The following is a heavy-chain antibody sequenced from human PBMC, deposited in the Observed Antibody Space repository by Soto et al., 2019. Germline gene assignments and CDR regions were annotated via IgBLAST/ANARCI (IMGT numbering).Heavy chain of an antibody. Sequence: QVQLVESGGGVVQPARSLSLSCAACGFTFSSYGMCWERQPPGKGLERVAVIWYDGGNKYYADSVKGRVTISRDNSYNVLDLQTGGLEREDTAVYYCARYWYIGAVRYEIVSDYDMYLWARGTTVT. J-gene: IGHJ6*01. CDR2: IWYDGGNK. D-gene: IGHD1-1*01. CDR1: GFTFSSYG. V-gene: IGHV3-33*01. CDR3: ARYWYIGAVRYEIVSDYDMYL.